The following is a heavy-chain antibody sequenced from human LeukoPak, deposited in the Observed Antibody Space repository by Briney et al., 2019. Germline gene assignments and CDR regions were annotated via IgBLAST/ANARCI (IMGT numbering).Heavy chain of an antibody. CDR1: GFTVSSNS. Sequence: PGGSLRLSCTVSGFTVSSNSMSWVRQAPGKGLEWVSFIYSDNTHYSDSVKGRFTISRDNSKNTLYLQMNSLRAEDTAVYYCAKDNAIAVAGTDYYYYYYMDVWGKGTTVTISS. CDR3: AKDNAIAVAGTDYYYYYYMDV. V-gene: IGHV3-66*03. J-gene: IGHJ6*03. D-gene: IGHD6-19*01. CDR2: IYSDNT.